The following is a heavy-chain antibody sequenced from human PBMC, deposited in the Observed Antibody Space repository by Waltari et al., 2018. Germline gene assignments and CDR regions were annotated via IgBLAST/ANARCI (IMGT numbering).Heavy chain of an antibody. V-gene: IGHV4-59*10. Sequence: QVQLQQWGAGLLKPSETLSLTCAVYGGSFSGYYWSWFRQPAGKGLEWIGRIYTSGSTNYNPALKSRVTISVDTSKNQFSLKLSAVTAADTAVYYCARGVYYVDYWGQGTLVTVSS. CDR1: GGSFSGYY. CDR2: IYTSGST. J-gene: IGHJ4*02. CDR3: ARGVYYVDY.